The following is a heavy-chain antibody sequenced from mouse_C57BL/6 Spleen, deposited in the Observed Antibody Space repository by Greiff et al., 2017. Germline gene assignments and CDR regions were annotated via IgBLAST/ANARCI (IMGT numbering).Heavy chain of an antibody. CDR2: ISYDGSN. D-gene: IGHD2-5*01. Sequence: EVQLQESGPGLVKPSQSLSLTCSVTGYSITSGYYWNWIRQFPGNKLEWMGYISYDGSNNYNPSLKNRISITRDTSKNQFFLKLNSVTTEDTATYYCARNSNYYGGFAYWGQGTLVTVSA. J-gene: IGHJ3*01. CDR3: ARNSNYYGGFAY. V-gene: IGHV3-6*01. CDR1: GYSITSGYY.